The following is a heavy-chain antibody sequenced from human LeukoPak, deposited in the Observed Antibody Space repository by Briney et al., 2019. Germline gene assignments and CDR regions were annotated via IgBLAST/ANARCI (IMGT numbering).Heavy chain of an antibody. V-gene: IGHV4-34*01. Sequence: KSSETLSLTCAVYGGSFSGYYWSWIRQPPGKGLEWIGEINHSGSTNYNLSLKSRVTISVDTSKNQFSLKLSSVTAADTAVYYCARGRWSSGWYYDYWGQGTLVTVSS. CDR2: INHSGST. CDR3: ARGRWSSGWYYDY. D-gene: IGHD6-19*01. CDR1: GGSFSGYY. J-gene: IGHJ4*02.